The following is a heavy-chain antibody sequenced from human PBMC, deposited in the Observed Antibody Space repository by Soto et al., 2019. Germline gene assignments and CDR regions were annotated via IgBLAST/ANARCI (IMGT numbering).Heavy chain of an antibody. V-gene: IGHV4-30-4*01. CDR3: AREGGESSDGLYYFDS. J-gene: IGHJ4*02. Sequence: SETLSLTCTVSGGSTSSDNYWSWIRQPPGKGLEWIGHIYYSGNTDYNPSLKSRLAISIDTSKNQFSLKLSSVTAADTAVYFCAREGGESSDGLYYFDSWGQGSRVTVSS. CDR2: IYYSGNT. D-gene: IGHD3-16*01. CDR1: GGSTSSDNY.